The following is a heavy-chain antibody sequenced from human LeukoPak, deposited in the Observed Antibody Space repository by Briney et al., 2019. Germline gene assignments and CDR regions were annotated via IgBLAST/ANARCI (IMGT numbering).Heavy chain of an antibody. CDR3: AGAWT. V-gene: IGHV3-23*01. CDR2: ITGRGDST. Sequence: GGSLRLSCTASGFTFRRYDMTWVRQAAGKRLEWVSDITGRGDSTFYADSVKGRFTISRDNSKNTLHLQMNNLRAEDTALYYCAGAWTWGQGTLVTVSS. D-gene: IGHD1-1*01. J-gene: IGHJ4*02. CDR1: GFTFRRYD.